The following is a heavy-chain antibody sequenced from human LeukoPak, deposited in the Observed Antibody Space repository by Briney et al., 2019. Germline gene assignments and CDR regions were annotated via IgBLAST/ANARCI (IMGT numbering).Heavy chain of an antibody. J-gene: IGHJ3*02. Sequence: QTLSLTYALSGDSVSSNSTDWNWLRQSRSRGLEGLGRKYYRCKWYNDYTLSVKSRITFNPDTSKIQFSLHPNSVTPEDTAVYYCARKRLSADSFDIWGQGTFVTVSS. D-gene: IGHD4/OR15-4a*01. CDR1: GDSVSSNSTD. CDR2: KYYRCKWYN. V-gene: IGHV6-1*01. CDR3: ARKRLSADSFDI.